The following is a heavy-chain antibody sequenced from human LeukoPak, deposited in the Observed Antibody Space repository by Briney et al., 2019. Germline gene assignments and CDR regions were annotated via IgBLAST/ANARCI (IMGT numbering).Heavy chain of an antibody. V-gene: IGHV3-9*01. J-gene: IGHJ4*02. Sequence: GGSLRLSCAASGFTFDDYAMHWVRQAPGKGLEWVAGISWNSGSIGYADSVKGRFTISRDNAKNSLYLQMNSLRAEDTALYYCAKDFSYSSGWFFDYWGQGILVTVSS. D-gene: IGHD6-19*01. CDR3: AKDFSYSSGWFFDY. CDR2: ISWNSGSI. CDR1: GFTFDDYA.